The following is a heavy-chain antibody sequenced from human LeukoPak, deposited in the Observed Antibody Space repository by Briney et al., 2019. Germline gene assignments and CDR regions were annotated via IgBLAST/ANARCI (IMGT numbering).Heavy chain of an antibody. D-gene: IGHD1-20*01. J-gene: IGHJ4*02. CDR3: STLTSRGLSDS. V-gene: IGHV3-15*07. Sequence: PGGSLRLSCAASGFTFTNAWMNWVRQAPGKGLEWVGRIKSKADGETVDYAAPVKGRFTFSRDDSKNMLYLQMNSLKSEDTAVYYCSTLTSRGLSDSWGQGTLVTVSS. CDR1: GFTFTNAW. CDR2: IKSKADGETV.